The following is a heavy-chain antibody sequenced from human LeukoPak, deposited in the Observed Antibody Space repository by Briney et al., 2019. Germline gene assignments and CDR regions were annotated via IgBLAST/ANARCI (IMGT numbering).Heavy chain of an antibody. CDR3: VTSSIAARPDCFDP. CDR2: IYSSGST. J-gene: IGHJ5*02. V-gene: IGHV4-61*02. D-gene: IGHD6-6*01. Sequence: SETLSLTCTVSGGSISSGSYHWSWIRQPAGKGLEWIGRIYSSGSTNYNPSLRSRVTLSVDTSKNQFSLELNSVTAADTAVYYCVTSSIAARPDCFDPWGQGTLVTVSS. CDR1: GGSISSGSYH.